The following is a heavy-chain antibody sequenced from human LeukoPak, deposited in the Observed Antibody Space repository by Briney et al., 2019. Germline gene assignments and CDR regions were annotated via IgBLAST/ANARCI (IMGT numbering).Heavy chain of an antibody. CDR1: GGTFSSYA. J-gene: IGHJ3*02. CDR3: ATQTNTAMVFNAFDI. CDR2: IIPILGIA. Sequence: GASVKVSCKASGGTFSSYAISWVRQAPGQGVEWMGRIIPILGIANYAQKFQGRVTITADKSTSTAYMELSSLRSEDTAVYYCATQTNTAMVFNAFDIWGQGAMVTVSS. V-gene: IGHV1-69*04. D-gene: IGHD5-18*01.